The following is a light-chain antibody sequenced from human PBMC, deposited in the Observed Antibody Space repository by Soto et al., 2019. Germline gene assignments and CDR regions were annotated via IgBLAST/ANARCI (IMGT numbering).Light chain of an antibody. V-gene: IGKV4-1*01. Sequence: DIVMTQSPDSLAVSLGERATINCKSSQSVLYSSNNKNYLAWYQQKPGQPPKLLIYWASTRESGVPDRFSSSGSGTDFTLTISSLQAEDVAVYYCQQYYSTPPLFGQGTKLEIK. J-gene: IGKJ2*01. CDR3: QQYYSTPPL. CDR1: QSVLYSSNNKNY. CDR2: WAS.